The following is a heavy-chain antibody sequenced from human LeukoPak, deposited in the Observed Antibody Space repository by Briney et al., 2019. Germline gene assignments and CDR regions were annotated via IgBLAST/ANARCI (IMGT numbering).Heavy chain of an antibody. V-gene: IGHV4-39*01. CDR1: GGSIINSNYY. D-gene: IGHD1-26*01. CDR2: IYYSGST. J-gene: IGHJ4*02. Sequence: SETLSLTCTVSGGSIINSNYYWGWVRQPPGEGLEWIAMIYYSGSTYYNPSLKTRVTISVDTSKNQFSLNLSSVIAADTAVYYCATLRTLGAPRPLDNWGQGTLVTVSS. CDR3: ATLRTLGAPRPLDN.